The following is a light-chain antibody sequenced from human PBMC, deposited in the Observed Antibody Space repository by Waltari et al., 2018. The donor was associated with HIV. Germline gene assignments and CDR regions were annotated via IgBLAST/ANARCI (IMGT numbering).Light chain of an antibody. CDR3: QQNNNWPPEGT. V-gene: IGKV3-15*01. CDR2: GAS. J-gene: IGKJ1*01. CDR1: QSVSSN. Sequence: EIVMTQSPATLSVSPGERATLSCRASQSVSSNLAWYQQKPGQAPRLLIYGASTRATGIPARFSGSGSATEFTLTSSSLRSEDFAVYYCQQNNNWPPEGTFGQGTKVEIK.